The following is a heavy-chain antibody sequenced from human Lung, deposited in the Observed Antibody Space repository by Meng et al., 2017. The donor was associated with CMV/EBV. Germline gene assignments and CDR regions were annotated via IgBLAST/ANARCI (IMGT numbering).Heavy chain of an antibody. D-gene: IGHD1-26*01. CDR3: ARDVMGPTDY. CDR2: ISAYNGNT. CDR1: GYTFTSYG. V-gene: IGHV1-18*01. Sequence: ASXXVSCKASGYTFTSYGISWVRQAPGQGLEWMGWISAYNGNTNYAQKLQGRVTMTTDTYTSTAYMELRSLRSGDTAVYYCARDVMGPTDYWGQGTLVTVSS. J-gene: IGHJ4*02.